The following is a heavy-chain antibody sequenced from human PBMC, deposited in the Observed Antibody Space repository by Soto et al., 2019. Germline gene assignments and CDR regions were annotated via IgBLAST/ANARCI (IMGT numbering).Heavy chain of an antibody. J-gene: IGHJ5*02. CDR2: FDPGDGET. CDR3: ATDRPYYYDSSGSRLSRSWFDP. Sequence: ASVKVSCKVSGYTLTELSMHWVRQAPGKGLEWMGGFDPGDGETIYAQKFQGRVTMTEDTSTDTAYMELSSLRSEDTAVYYCATDRPYYYDSSGSRLSRSWFDPWGQGTLVTVPS. CDR1: GYTLTELS. D-gene: IGHD3-22*01. V-gene: IGHV1-24*01.